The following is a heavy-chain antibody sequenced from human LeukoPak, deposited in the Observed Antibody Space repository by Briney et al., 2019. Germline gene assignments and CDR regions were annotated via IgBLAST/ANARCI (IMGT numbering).Heavy chain of an antibody. V-gene: IGHV1-8*01. D-gene: IGHD1-26*01. CDR1: GYTFTSYD. CDR2: MNPNSGKT. Sequence: ASVKVSCKASGYTFTSYDINWVRQATGQGLEWMVWMNPNSGKTGYAQKFQGRVTMTRNTSISTAYMEQSSLRSEDTAVYYCARAKEKWEEFDYWGQRTLVTVSS. J-gene: IGHJ4*02. CDR3: ARAKEKWEEFDY.